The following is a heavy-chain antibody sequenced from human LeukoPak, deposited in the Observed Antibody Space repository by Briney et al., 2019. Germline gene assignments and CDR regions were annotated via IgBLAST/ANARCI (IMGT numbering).Heavy chain of an antibody. J-gene: IGHJ4*02. D-gene: IGHD1-26*01. CDR3: ARDSLYSGSYPRQD. CDR1: GGSINDYY. Sequence: SETLSLTCSVSGGSINDYYWTWIRQPPGKGLEWIGYVFYSGSTNYNPSPKSRVTISVDTSKNQFSLKLSSVTAADTAVYYCARDSLYSGSYPRQDWGQGTLVTVSS. V-gene: IGHV4-59*12. CDR2: VFYSGST.